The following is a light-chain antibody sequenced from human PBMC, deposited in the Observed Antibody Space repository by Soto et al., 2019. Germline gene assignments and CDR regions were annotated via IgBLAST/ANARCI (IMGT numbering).Light chain of an antibody. CDR2: RAS. V-gene: IGKV1-12*01. J-gene: IGKJ4*01. CDR1: QGITSW. Sequence: DIQMTQSPSSVSASVGDRVTITCRASQGITSWLAWYQQKPGKAPKLLIYRASNFQSGVPSRFSGSGSGTDFTLTISGLQPADFATYYCQQTTTFPLTFGGGNKVDIK. CDR3: QQTTTFPLT.